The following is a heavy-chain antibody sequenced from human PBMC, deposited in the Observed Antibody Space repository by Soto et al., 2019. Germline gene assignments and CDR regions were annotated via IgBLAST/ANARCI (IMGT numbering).Heavy chain of an antibody. CDR3: ARGDCVGGTCYSLAGSFYYYMDV. V-gene: IGHV3-74*01. D-gene: IGHD2-15*01. Sequence: EVQLVGSGGGLVQPGGSLRLSCAASGFTFSNYWMYWVRQAPGKGLVWVSRINSDGSVSSYADSVKGRLTISRDNVKNTLYLQMDSLRAEDTAVYYCARGDCVGGTCYSLAGSFYYYMDVWGKGTTVTVFS. CDR1: GFTFSNYW. CDR2: INSDGSVS. J-gene: IGHJ6*03.